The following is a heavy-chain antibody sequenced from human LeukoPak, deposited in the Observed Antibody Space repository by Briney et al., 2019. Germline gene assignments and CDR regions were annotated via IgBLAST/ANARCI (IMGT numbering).Heavy chain of an antibody. J-gene: IGHJ6*03. CDR1: GGSISSSSYY. CDR3: ARGTSCPRCYYMDV. V-gene: IGHV4-39*01. D-gene: IGHD2-2*01. CDR2: IYYSGST. Sequence: SETLSLTCTVSGGSISSSSYYWGWIRQPPGKGLEWIGSIYYSGSTYYNPPLKSRVTISVDTSKNQFSLKLSSVTAADTAVYYCARGTSCPRCYYMDVWGKGTTVTVSS.